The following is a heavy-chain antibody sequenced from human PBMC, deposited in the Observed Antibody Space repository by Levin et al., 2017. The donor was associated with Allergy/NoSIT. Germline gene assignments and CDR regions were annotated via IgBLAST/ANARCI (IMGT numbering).Heavy chain of an antibody. J-gene: IGHJ4*02. CDR1: GFTFSSYE. CDR3: ARMGFMVRGAIGDY. CDR2: ISSSGSTI. V-gene: IGHV3-48*03. D-gene: IGHD3-10*01. Sequence: GGSLRLSCAASGFTFSSYEMNWVRQAPGKGLEWVSYISSSGSTIYYADSVKGRFTISRDNAKNSLYLQMNSLRAEDTAVYYCARMGFMVRGAIGDYWGQGTLVTVSS.